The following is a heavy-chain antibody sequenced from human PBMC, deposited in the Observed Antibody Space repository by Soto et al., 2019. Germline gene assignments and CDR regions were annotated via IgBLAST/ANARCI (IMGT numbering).Heavy chain of an antibody. CDR3: ARSRRYCSVVCSWFDP. CDR2: INHSGST. V-gene: IGHV4-34*01. CDR1: GGSFSGYY. J-gene: IGHJ5*02. D-gene: IGHD2-15*01. Sequence: SETLSLTCAVYGGSFSGYYWSWIRQPPGKGLEWIGEINHSGSTNYNPPLKSRVTISVDTSKNQFSLKLSSVTAADTAVYYCARSRRYCSVVCSWFDPWGQGTLVTVSS.